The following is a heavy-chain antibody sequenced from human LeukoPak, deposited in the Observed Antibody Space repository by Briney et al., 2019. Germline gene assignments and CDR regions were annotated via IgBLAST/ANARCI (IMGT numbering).Heavy chain of an antibody. V-gene: IGHV4-31*03. CDR3: ASVTMIVVVITGFDY. D-gene: IGHD3-22*01. J-gene: IGHJ4*02. Sequence: SETLSLTCTVSGGSISSGGYYWSWIRQHPGKGLEWIGYIYYSGSTYYNPSLKSRVTISVDTSKNQFSLKLSSVTAADTAVYYCASVTMIVVVITGFDYWGQGTLVTVSS. CDR1: GGSISSGGYY. CDR2: IYYSGST.